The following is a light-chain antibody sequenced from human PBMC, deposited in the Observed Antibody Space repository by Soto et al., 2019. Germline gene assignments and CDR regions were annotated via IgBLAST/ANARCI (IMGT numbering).Light chain of an antibody. Sequence: EIVMTQSPATLSVSPGERATLSCRASQSVASNLAWYQQRPGQAPRLLIYDASTRATGIPARFSGRGSGTEFTLTISSLQSEDFVVYCGQQYNKWPLITFGQGTRLEIK. CDR2: DAS. V-gene: IGKV3-15*01. J-gene: IGKJ5*01. CDR3: QQYNKWPLIT. CDR1: QSVASN.